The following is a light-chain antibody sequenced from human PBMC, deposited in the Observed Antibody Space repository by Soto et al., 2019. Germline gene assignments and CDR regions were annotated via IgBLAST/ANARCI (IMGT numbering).Light chain of an antibody. CDR3: QSYDSSNPVV. CDR1: SGSIASNY. CDR2: EDN. V-gene: IGLV6-57*04. J-gene: IGLJ2*01. Sequence: NFMLTQPHSVSESPGKTVTISCTRSSGSIASNYVQWYQQRPGSAPTTVIYEDNQRPSGVPDRFSGSIDSSSNSASLTISGQKTEDEADYYCQSYDSSNPVVFGGGTKLT.